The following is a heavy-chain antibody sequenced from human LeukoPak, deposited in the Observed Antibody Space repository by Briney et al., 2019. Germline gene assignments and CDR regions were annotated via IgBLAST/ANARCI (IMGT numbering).Heavy chain of an antibody. J-gene: IGHJ5*02. Sequence: GGSLGLSCAASGFTFSSYGMHWVRQAPGKGLEWVAVIRYDGSNKYYADSVNGRFTISRDNSKNTLYLQMNSLRAEDTAVYYCARDHGDYGTTYNWFDPWGQGTLVTVSS. D-gene: IGHD4-17*01. CDR1: GFTFSSYG. CDR3: ARDHGDYGTTYNWFDP. V-gene: IGHV3-33*01. CDR2: IRYDGSNK.